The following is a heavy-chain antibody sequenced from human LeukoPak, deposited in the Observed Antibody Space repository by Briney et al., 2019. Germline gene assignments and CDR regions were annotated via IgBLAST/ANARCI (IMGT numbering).Heavy chain of an antibody. Sequence: SVKVSCKASGYTFTSYGISWVRQAPGQGLEWMGGIIPIFGTANYAQKFQGRVTITADESTSTAYMELSSLGSEDTAVYYCARGGGTTVVTHFDYWGQGTLVTVSS. V-gene: IGHV1-69*13. CDR2: IIPIFGTA. CDR3: ARGGGTTVVTHFDY. J-gene: IGHJ4*02. D-gene: IGHD4-23*01. CDR1: GYTFTSYG.